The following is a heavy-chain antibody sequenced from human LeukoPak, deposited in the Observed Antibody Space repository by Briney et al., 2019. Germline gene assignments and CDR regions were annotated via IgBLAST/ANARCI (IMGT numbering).Heavy chain of an antibody. D-gene: IGHD1-14*01. CDR3: ATNVPGTTYFDP. J-gene: IGHJ4*02. Sequence: KPSETLSLTCAVYGDSFSGYYWTWIRQPPGKGLEWIGEINHSGGTNYNPSLKSRVTISVDTSKNQFSLNLTSVTAADTAAYYCATNVPGTTYFDPWGQGTLVTVSS. CDR2: INHSGGT. CDR1: GDSFSGYY. V-gene: IGHV4-34*01.